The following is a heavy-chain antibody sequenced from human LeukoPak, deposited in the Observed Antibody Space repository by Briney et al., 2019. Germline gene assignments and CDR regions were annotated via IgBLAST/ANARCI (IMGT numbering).Heavy chain of an antibody. CDR2: IKTKTGGGTT. Sequence: PGGSLRLSCEASGFTFSNVWMNWVRQAPGRGLEWIGRIKTKTGGGTTEYAAPVKGRFTISRDDSKNTVYLQMNSLKTKDTALYYCVTRVKSTGDYWGQGTLVTVSS. CDR1: GFTFSNVW. CDR3: VTRVKSTGDY. J-gene: IGHJ4*02. V-gene: IGHV3-15*01. D-gene: IGHD1-1*01.